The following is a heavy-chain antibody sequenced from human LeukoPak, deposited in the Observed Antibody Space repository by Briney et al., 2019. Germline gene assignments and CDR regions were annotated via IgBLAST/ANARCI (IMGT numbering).Heavy chain of an antibody. V-gene: IGHV5-51*01. Sequence: GESLKISCKGSGYSFTSYWIGWVRQMPGKGLGWMGIIYPGDSDTRYSPSFQGQVTISADKSISTAYLQWSSLKASDTAMYYCARPWDCGSTSCYRESGAFDIWGQGTMVTVSS. CDR3: ARPWDCGSTSCYRESGAFDI. D-gene: IGHD2-2*01. CDR1: GYSFTSYW. J-gene: IGHJ3*02. CDR2: IYPGDSDT.